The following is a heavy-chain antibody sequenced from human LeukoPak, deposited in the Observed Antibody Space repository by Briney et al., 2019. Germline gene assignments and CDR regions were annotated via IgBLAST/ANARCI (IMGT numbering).Heavy chain of an antibody. D-gene: IGHD3-22*01. CDR2: INHSGST. J-gene: IGHJ4*02. Sequence: PSETLSLTCAVYGESFSGYYWSWIRQPPGKGLEWIGEINHSGSTNYNPSLKSRVTISVDTSKNQFSLKLSSVTVADTAVYYCARGDFYYDSSGPLWGQGTLVTVSS. CDR1: GESFSGYY. CDR3: ARGDFYYDSSGPL. V-gene: IGHV4-34*01.